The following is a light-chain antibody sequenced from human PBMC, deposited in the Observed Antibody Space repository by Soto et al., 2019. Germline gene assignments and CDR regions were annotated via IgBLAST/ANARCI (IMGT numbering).Light chain of an antibody. CDR2: KAS. Sequence: DIQMTQSPSTLSASVGDRFTITCRASQSISSWLAWYQQKPGKAPKLLIYKASSLESGVPSRFSGSGSGTEFTLTISSLQPDDFATYYCQQYNSYSGTFGGGTKVEIK. J-gene: IGKJ4*01. V-gene: IGKV1-5*03. CDR3: QQYNSYSGT. CDR1: QSISSW.